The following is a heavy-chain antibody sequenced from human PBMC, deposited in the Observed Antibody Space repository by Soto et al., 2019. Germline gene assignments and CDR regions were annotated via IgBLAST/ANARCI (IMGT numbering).Heavy chain of an antibody. CDR3: VVQAGDY. Sequence: EVQLLESGGGLVQPGGSLRLSCAASGCTFSIYAMSWVRQSPGKGLECVSAISGSGGSTYHEDSVKGRFTISRDNSKNTLYLQLNSLRAEDTAVYYCVVQAGDYWGQGTLVTVSS. V-gene: IGHV3-23*01. CDR1: GCTFSIYA. J-gene: IGHJ4*02. CDR2: ISGSGGST. D-gene: IGHD2-8*01.